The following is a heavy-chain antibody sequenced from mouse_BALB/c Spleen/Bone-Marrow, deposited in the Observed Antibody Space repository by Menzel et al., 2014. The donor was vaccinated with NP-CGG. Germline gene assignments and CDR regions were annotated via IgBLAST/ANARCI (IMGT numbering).Heavy chain of an antibody. V-gene: IGHV1-52*01. Sequence: VQLQQSGAELVRPGASVKLSCKASGYTFASYWMNWVKQRPEQGLEWIGRIDPYDSETHYNQKFKDKAILTVDKSSSTAYMLLSSLTSEDSAVYYCARGRDYDVFAYWGQGTLVTVSA. CDR2: IDPYDSET. CDR3: ARGRDYDVFAY. CDR1: GYTFASYW. D-gene: IGHD2-4*01. J-gene: IGHJ3*01.